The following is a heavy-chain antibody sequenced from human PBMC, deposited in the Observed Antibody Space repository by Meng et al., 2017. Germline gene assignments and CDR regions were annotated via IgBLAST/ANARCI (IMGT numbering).Heavy chain of an antibody. D-gene: IGHD3-10*01. V-gene: IGHV4-34*01. CDR2: INHSGST. CDR1: GGSFSGYY. CDR3: ARGRWRGNRFDP. J-gene: IGHJ5*02. Sequence: QVQLPQWGAGLLKPSETLSLTCAVYGGSFSGYYWSWIRQPPGKGLEWIGEINHSGSTNYNPSLKSRVTISVDTSKNQFSLKLSSVTAADTAVYYCARGRWRGNRFDPWGQGTLVTVSS.